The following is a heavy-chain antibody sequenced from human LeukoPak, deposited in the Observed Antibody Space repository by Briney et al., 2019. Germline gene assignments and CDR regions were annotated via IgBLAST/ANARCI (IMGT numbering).Heavy chain of an antibody. Sequence: GGSLRLSCAAAGFTFSSYAMSWVRQAPGKGLEWVSAISGSGGSTYYADSVKGRFTISRDNSKNTLYLQMNSLEAEDTAVYYCASARGWASSSFDYWGQGTLVTVSS. D-gene: IGHD3-10*01. CDR1: GFTFSSYA. V-gene: IGHV3-23*01. J-gene: IGHJ4*02. CDR3: ASARGWASSSFDY. CDR2: ISGSGGST.